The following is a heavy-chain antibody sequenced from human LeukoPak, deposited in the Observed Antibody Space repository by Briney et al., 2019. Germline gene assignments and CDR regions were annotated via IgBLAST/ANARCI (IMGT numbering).Heavy chain of an antibody. CDR2: ISSSSSTI. Sequence: GGSLRLSCAASGFTFSSYSMNWVRQAPGKGLEWVSYISSSSSTIYYADSVKGRFTISRDNAKNSLYLQMNSLRAEDTAVYYCARSQKYIVVVPAATNWLDPWGQGTLVTVSS. CDR1: GFTFSSYS. D-gene: IGHD2-2*01. V-gene: IGHV3-48*04. J-gene: IGHJ5*02. CDR3: ARSQKYIVVVPAATNWLDP.